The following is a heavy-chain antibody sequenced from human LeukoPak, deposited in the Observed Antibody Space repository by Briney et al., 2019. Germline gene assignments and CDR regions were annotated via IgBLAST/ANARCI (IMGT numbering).Heavy chain of an antibody. CDR3: ARHLVTVTKGIYS. CDR1: GDSFSSHY. Sequence: SETLSLTCAVSGDSFSSHYWTWIRQSPGTGLEWIAYIADIGRTNYHPSVKTRVTISIATSKKLCTRKLRSVTAADTAVYYCARHLVTVTKGIYSWGEGTMVSVSS. V-gene: IGHV4-59*11. J-gene: IGHJ3*02. CDR2: IADIGRT. D-gene: IGHD4-17*01.